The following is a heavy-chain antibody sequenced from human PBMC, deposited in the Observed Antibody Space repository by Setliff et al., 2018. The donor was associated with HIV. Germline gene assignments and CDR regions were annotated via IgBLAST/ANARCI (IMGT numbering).Heavy chain of an antibody. V-gene: IGHV4-59*11. D-gene: IGHD3-3*01. CDR2: IYYSGST. J-gene: IGHJ4*02. CDR1: GGSISKHY. Sequence: SETLSLTCTVSGGSISKHYWNWIRQPPGKGLEWIGSIYYSGSTNYNPSLKSRVTISVDTSKNQFSLKLSSVTAADTAVYYCARGIESFWSGYYAPLVYWGQGTLVTVSS. CDR3: ARGIESFWSGYYAPLVY.